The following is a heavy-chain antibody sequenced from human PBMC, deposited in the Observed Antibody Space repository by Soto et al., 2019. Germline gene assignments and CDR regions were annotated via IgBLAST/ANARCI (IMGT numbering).Heavy chain of an antibody. CDR3: ARSSHKESWFDP. J-gene: IGHJ5*02. D-gene: IGHD6-19*01. CDR2: IHASGNS. V-gene: IGHV4-4*07. Sequence: PSETLSLTCSVSGGSLNNFYWNWIRQTAGKGLEWIGRIHASGNSNYNPSLKSRATLSVDTSKNQFSLKVRSVTAADTAVYYCARSSHKESWFDPWGQGTLVTVSP. CDR1: GGSLNNFY.